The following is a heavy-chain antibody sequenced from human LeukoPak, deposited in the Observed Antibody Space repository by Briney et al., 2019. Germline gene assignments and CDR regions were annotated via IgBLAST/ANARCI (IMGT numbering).Heavy chain of an antibody. J-gene: IGHJ6*03. CDR2: IYSDGST. CDR3: ARDRGRYYMDV. CDR1: GFTVSSNY. D-gene: IGHD6-25*01. V-gene: IGHV3-66*01. Sequence: GGSLRLSCAASGFTVSSNYMSWVRQAPGKGLEWVSIIYSDGSTYYADSVKGRFTISRDNSKNTLYLQMNSLRAEDTAVYYCARDRGRYYMDVWGKGTTVTISS.